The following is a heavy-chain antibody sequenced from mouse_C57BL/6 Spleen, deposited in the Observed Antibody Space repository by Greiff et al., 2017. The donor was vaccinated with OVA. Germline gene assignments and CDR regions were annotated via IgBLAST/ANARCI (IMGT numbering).Heavy chain of an antibody. D-gene: IGHD1-1*01. V-gene: IGHV1-52*01. Sequence: VKLQQPGAELVRPGSSVKLSCKASGYTFTSYWMHWVKQRPIQGLEWIGNIDPSDSETHYNQKFKDKATLTVDKSSSTAYMQLSSLTSEDSAVYYCAGDYGSLTGVAYWGQGTLVTVSA. J-gene: IGHJ3*01. CDR3: AGDYGSLTGVAY. CDR1: GYTFTSYW. CDR2: IDPSDSET.